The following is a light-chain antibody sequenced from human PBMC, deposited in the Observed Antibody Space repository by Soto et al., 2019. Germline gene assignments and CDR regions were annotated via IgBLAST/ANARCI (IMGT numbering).Light chain of an antibody. Sequence: EIVLTQSPGTLSLSPGARATLSCRASQTVIRNYLAWHQQKPGQTPRLLVYGASSRATGIPDRFSGRGSGTDFTLTISRLEPEYFAGYYCQQYGGSPITFGQGTRLEIK. CDR2: GAS. V-gene: IGKV3-20*01. J-gene: IGKJ5*01. CDR3: QQYGGSPIT. CDR1: QTVIRNY.